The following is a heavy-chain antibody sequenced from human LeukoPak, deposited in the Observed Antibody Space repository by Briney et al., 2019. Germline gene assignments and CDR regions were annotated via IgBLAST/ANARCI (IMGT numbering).Heavy chain of an antibody. CDR1: GFTFSNFW. J-gene: IGHJ4*02. V-gene: IGHV3-7*01. CDR2: IKQDGSEK. Sequence: PGGSLRLSCAASGFTFSNFWMNWVRQTPGKGLEWVAKIKQDGSEKYYVDSVKWRFTISRDNAKNSVYLQMNSLRAEDTAVYFCARDWYCRGGSCCNDYWGQGTLVTVSS. CDR3: ARDWYCRGGSCCNDY. D-gene: IGHD2-15*01.